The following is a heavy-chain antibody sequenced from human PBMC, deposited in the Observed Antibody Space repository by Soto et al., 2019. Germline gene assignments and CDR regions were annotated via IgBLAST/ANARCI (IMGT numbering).Heavy chain of an antibody. V-gene: IGHV3-30-3*01. CDR1: GFTFSSYA. CDR2: ISYDGSNK. Sequence: GGSLRLSCAASGFTFSSYAMHWVRQAPGKGLEWVAVISYDGSNKYYADSVKGRFTISRDNSKNTLYLQMNSLRAEDTAVYYCARDGDWCSAFDYWGQGTLVTVSS. J-gene: IGHJ4*02. CDR3: ARDGDWCSAFDY. D-gene: IGHD2-8*02.